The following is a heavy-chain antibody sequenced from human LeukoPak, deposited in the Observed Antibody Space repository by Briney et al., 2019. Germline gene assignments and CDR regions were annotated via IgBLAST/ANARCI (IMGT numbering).Heavy chain of an antibody. CDR2: ISGSGGST. CDR3: AKDLGTYSSGWLVY. J-gene: IGHJ4*02. V-gene: IGHV3-23*01. CDR1: GFTFSSYA. D-gene: IGHD6-19*01. Sequence: PGGSLRLSCTASGFTFSSYAMSWVRQAPGKGLEWVSAISGSGGSTYYADSVKGRFTISRDNSKNTLYLQMNSLRAEDTAVYYCAKDLGTYSSGWLVYWGQGTLVTVSS.